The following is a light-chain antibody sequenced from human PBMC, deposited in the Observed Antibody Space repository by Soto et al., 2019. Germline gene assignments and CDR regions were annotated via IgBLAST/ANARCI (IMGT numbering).Light chain of an antibody. Sequence: IQLTQSPSSLSASVGDRVTITCRASQDIAIYLAWYQQKPGEAPNLLIYAVSSLQSGVPSRFSGSGSGTDFTLTISGLQSEDFATYYCQQTNSFPSFGQGTKLEIK. CDR1: QDIAIY. J-gene: IGKJ2*03. V-gene: IGKV1-12*01. CDR2: AVS. CDR3: QQTNSFPS.